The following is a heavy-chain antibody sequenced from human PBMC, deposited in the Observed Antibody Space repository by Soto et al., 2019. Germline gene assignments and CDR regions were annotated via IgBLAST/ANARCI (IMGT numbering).Heavy chain of an antibody. CDR3: AREQSLTTYDAFDI. CDR1: GFTFSSYA. V-gene: IGHV3-30-3*01. J-gene: IGHJ3*02. Sequence: SVGSLRLSCAASGFTFSSYAMHWVRQAPGKGLEWVAVISYDGSNKYYADSVKGRFTISRDNSKNTLYLQMNSLRAEDTAVYYCAREQSLTTYDAFDIWGQGTMVTVSS. CDR2: ISYDGSNK. D-gene: IGHD4-17*01.